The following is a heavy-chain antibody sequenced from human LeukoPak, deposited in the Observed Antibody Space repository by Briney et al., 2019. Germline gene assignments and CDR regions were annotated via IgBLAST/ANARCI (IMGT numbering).Heavy chain of an antibody. V-gene: IGHV1-69*16. CDR1: GGTFSSYT. J-gene: IGHJ4*02. Sequence: GASVKVSCKASGGTFSSYTISWVRQAPGQGLEWMGRIIPILGIANYAQKFQGRVTITTDESTSTAYMELSSLRSEDTAVYYCARDRGLVRLYYFDYWGQGTLVTVSS. D-gene: IGHD6-19*01. CDR2: IIPILGIA. CDR3: ARDRGLVRLYYFDY.